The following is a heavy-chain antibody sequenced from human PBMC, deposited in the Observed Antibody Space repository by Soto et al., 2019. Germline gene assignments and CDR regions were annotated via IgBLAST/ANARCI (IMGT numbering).Heavy chain of an antibody. Sequence: EVQLVESGGGLVQPGGSLRLSCAASGFTFSSYSMNWVRQAPGKGLEWVSYISSSSSTIYYADSVKGRFTISRDNAKNSLDLQMNRLRDEDTAVYYCARDRRPFGVVILFDYWGQGTLVTVSS. J-gene: IGHJ4*02. V-gene: IGHV3-48*02. CDR2: ISSSSSTI. D-gene: IGHD3-3*01. CDR3: ARDRRPFGVVILFDY. CDR1: GFTFSSYS.